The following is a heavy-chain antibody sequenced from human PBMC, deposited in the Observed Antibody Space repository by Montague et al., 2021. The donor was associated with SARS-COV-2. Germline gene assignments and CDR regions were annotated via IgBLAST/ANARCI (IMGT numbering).Heavy chain of an antibody. CDR2: VYFTGST. V-gene: IGHV4-59*08. Sequence: SDTLSLTCSVSGGYITEYYWSWIRQSPGKRLEWIGYVYFTGSTDYNPSLKGRVTISVDTSKNQFSLQLASVTAADTAVYYCARHRGFGDLWALDYWGQGTLVAVSS. CDR1: GGYITEYY. J-gene: IGHJ4*02. D-gene: IGHD3-10*01. CDR3: ARHRGFGDLWALDY.